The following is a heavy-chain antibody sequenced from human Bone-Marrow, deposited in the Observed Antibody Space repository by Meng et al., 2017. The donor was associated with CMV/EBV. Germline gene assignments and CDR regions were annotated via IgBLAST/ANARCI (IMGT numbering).Heavy chain of an antibody. CDR2: INHSGST. Sequence: QVRLQRWGAGLLKPSETLSLTCAVYGGSFSGYYWSWIRQPPGKGLEWIGEINHSGSTNYNPSLKSRVTISVDTSKNQFSLKLSSVTAADTAVYYCARGRHIAARPFYYWGQGTLVTVSS. CDR1: GGSFSGYY. CDR3: ARGRHIAARPFYY. J-gene: IGHJ4*02. V-gene: IGHV4-34*01. D-gene: IGHD6-6*01.